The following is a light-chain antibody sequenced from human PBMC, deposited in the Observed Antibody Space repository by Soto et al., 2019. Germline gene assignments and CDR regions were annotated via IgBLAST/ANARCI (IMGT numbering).Light chain of an antibody. V-gene: IGKV3-15*01. CDR2: GAS. CDR3: QQYNNWPPWT. Sequence: IAWTQSLATLSLSPGEGAPISCRASQSGSSYLAWDQQKPGQAPRLLIYGASTRATGIPARFSGSGSGTEFTLTISSLQSEDFAVYYCQQYNNWPPWTFGQGTKVDIK. J-gene: IGKJ1*01. CDR1: QSGSSY.